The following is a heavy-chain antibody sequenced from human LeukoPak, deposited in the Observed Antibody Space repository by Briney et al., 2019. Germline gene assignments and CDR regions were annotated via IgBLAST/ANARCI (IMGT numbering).Heavy chain of an antibody. CDR1: GFTFSSYG. CDR2: ISYDGSNK. Sequence: PGGSLRLSCAASGFTFSSYGMHWVRQAPGKGLEWVAVISYDGSNKYYADSVKGRFTISRDNSKNTLYLQMNSLRAEDTAVYYCARGPAAGPTPFDYWGQGTLVTVSS. J-gene: IGHJ4*02. D-gene: IGHD6-13*01. CDR3: ARGPAAGPTPFDY. V-gene: IGHV3-30*03.